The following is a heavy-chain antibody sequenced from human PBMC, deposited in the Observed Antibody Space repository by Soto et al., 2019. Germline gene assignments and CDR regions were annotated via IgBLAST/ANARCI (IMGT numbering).Heavy chain of an antibody. CDR3: ARTYGDYGTYYYYGMDV. D-gene: IGHD4-17*01. CDR2: INPNSGGT. V-gene: IGHV1-2*02. CDR1: GYTFTGYY. Sequence: ASVKVSCKAPGYTFTGYYMHWVRQAPGQGLEWMGWINPNSGGTNYAQKFQGRVTMTRDTSISTAYMELSRLRSDDTAVYYCARTYGDYGTYYYYGMDVWGQGTTVTVSS. J-gene: IGHJ6*02.